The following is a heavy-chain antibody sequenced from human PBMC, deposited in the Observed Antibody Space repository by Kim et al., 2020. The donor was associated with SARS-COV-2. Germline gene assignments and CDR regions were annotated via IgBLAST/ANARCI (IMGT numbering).Heavy chain of an antibody. V-gene: IGHV3-48*03. CDR3: AKNSGSYNAFDI. Sequence: YYADAVKGRFTISRDNAKNSLYLQMNGLRAEDTAFYYCAKNSGSYNAFDIWGQGTMVTVSS. J-gene: IGHJ3*02. D-gene: IGHD1-26*01.